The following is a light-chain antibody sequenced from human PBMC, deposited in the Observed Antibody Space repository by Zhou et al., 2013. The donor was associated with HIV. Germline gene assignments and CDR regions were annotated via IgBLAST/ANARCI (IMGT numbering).Light chain of an antibody. CDR3: QQYNSYSIT. CDR1: QDIGNS. V-gene: IGKV1-33*01. Sequence: DIQMTQSPSSLSASIGDKVTITCQASQDIGNSLNWYQQQPGKAPKLLIYDASNLESGVPSRFSGSGSGTEFTLTISSLQPDDFATYYCQQYNSYSITFGQGTRLEIK. CDR2: DAS. J-gene: IGKJ5*01.